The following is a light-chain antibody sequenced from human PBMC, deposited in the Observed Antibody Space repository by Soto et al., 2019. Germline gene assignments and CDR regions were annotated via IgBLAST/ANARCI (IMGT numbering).Light chain of an antibody. CDR2: CAS. J-gene: IGKJ2*01. Sequence: ETVLTQSPATLSVSPEDRATLSCRASQSVGTSLDWYQQQPGPAPMLLIYCASSRVTGIPGRFSGSGSGTEFTLTITSLHSEVAVVYYCQHYNNWPYTFGQGTKLEIK. CDR3: QHYNNWPYT. CDR1: QSVGTS. V-gene: IGKV3-15*01.